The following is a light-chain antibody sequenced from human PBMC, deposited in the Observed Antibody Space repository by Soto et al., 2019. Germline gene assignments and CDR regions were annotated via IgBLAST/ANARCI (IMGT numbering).Light chain of an antibody. Sequence: QSVLTQPPSASGTPGQRVTISCSGSGSNIGTNVYWYQQLPGSAPKLLIYGNDQRPSGVPDRFSGSKSGTSASLAISGVRSEDEADYYCAAWDNSLSGRLFGGGTKLTVL. CDR1: GSNIGTN. J-gene: IGLJ3*02. CDR3: AAWDNSLSGRL. CDR2: GND. V-gene: IGLV1-47*01.